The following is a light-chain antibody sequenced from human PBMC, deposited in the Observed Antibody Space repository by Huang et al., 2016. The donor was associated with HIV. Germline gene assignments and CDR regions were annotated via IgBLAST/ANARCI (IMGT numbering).Light chain of an antibody. CDR1: QSVGIY. CDR3: QQYERPPDT. Sequence: EIVLTQSPGTLSLSPGERATLSCRASQSVGIYLAWYQQKPGQAPRLLIYGASTRVTGILDRFSGGGSGTDFTLSISRLEPEDFAVYYCQQYERPPDTFGPGTKVNIK. J-gene: IGKJ3*01. CDR2: GAS. V-gene: IGKV3-20*01.